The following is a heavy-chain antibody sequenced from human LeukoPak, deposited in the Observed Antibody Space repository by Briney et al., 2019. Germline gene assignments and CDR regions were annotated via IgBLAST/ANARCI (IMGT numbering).Heavy chain of an antibody. CDR2: INPSGGST. CDR1: GYTFTSYY. CDR3: ARGTPITMVRGVITPWMS. Sequence: ASVKVSCKASGYTFTSYYMHWVRQAPGQGIEWMGIINPSGGSTSYAQKFQGRVTMTRDTSTSTVYMELSSLRSEDTAVYYCARGTPITMVRGVITPWMSWGQGTLVTVSS. J-gene: IGHJ4*02. V-gene: IGHV1-46*01. D-gene: IGHD3-10*01.